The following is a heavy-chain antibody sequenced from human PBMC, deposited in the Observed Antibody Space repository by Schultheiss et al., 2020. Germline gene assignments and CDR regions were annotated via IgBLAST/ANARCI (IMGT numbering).Heavy chain of an antibody. CDR1: GGSISSSSYY. CDR3: AKTRAKKGWDRWLLGSYWYFDL. Sequence: SETLSLTCTVSGGSISSSSYYWGWIRQPPGKGLEWIGSIYYSGSTNYNPSLKSRVTISVDTSKNQFSLKLSSVTAADTAVYYCAKTRAKKGWDRWLLGSYWYFDLWGRGTLVTVSS. CDR2: IYYSGST. D-gene: IGHD5-12*01. V-gene: IGHV4-39*07. J-gene: IGHJ2*01.